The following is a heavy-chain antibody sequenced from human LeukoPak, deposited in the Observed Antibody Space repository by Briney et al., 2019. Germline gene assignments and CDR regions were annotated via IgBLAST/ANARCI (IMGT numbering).Heavy chain of an antibody. CDR3: ARVGSGWSDY. J-gene: IGHJ4*02. CDR1: GFTFSSYS. CDR2: IKQEGSEK. Sequence: GGSLRLSCAASGFTFSSYSMNWVCQAPGEGLEWVANIKQEGSEKYYVGSVKGRFTISRDNAKNSLYLQMNSLRAEDTAVYYCARVGSGWSDYWGQGTLVTVSS. D-gene: IGHD6-19*01. V-gene: IGHV3-7*01.